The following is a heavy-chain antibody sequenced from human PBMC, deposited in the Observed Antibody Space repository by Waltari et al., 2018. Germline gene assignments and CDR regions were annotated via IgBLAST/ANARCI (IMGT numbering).Heavy chain of an antibody. J-gene: IGHJ4*02. Sequence: EVQLVESGGGLVQPGGSLRLSCAASGFPFSSSWLHWFRQAPGKGLVWVSRIKTDGSTTSYTDSVKGRFTISRDNARNTLYLQMISLRAEDTAVYYCARDGGSSSTYYFDSWGQGTLVTVSS. CDR1: GFPFSSSW. V-gene: IGHV3-74*01. CDR3: ARDGGSSSTYYFDS. CDR2: IKTDGSTT. D-gene: IGHD1-26*01.